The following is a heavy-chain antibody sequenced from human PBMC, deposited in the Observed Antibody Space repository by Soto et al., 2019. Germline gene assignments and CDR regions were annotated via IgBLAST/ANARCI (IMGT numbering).Heavy chain of an antibody. CDR3: TGGPQVESSGFVWFDP. CDR2: TYYRSKWYT. J-gene: IGHJ5*02. CDR1: GDSVSSNSAT. D-gene: IGHD6-19*01. V-gene: IGHV6-1*01. Sequence: QVQLQQSGPGLVKPSQTLSLTCAISGDSVSSNSATWNWIRQSPSRGLEWLGRTYYRSKWYTDYTLSVRSRITITPDTSKNQFSLLLNSVTPEDTAVYYCTGGPQVESSGFVWFDPWGQGTLVTVSS.